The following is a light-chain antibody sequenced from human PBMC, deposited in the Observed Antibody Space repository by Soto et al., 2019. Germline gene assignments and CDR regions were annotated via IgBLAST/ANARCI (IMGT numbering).Light chain of an antibody. CDR2: EVS. CDR3: SSYAGNNIVV. V-gene: IGLV2-8*01. J-gene: IGLJ2*01. Sequence: QSALTQPPSASGSPGHSVTISCTGTSSDVGGYNSVSWYQQHPGKAPKLMIYEVSKRPSGVPDRFSGSKSGNTASLTVSGLQAEDEADYYCSSYAGNNIVVFGGGTKLT. CDR1: SSDVGGYNS.